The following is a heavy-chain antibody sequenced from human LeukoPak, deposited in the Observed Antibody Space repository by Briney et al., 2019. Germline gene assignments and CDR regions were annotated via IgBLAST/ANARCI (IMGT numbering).Heavy chain of an antibody. CDR1: GGSISSRSYH. D-gene: IGHD6-13*01. Sequence: SETLSLTCTVSGGSISSRSYHWGWIRQPPGKGLEWIGSLDYSGSTYYNPSLKSRVTISVDTSKNQFSLKLSSVTAADTAVYYCASPSSYSSSWYGDAFDIWGQGTMVTVSS. V-gene: IGHV4-39*01. CDR3: ASPSSYSSSWYGDAFDI. CDR2: LDYSGST. J-gene: IGHJ3*02.